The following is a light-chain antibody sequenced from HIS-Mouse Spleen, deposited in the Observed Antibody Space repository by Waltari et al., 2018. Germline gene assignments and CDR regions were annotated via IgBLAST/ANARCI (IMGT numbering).Light chain of an antibody. Sequence: DIQLTQSPSFLSASVGDRVTITCRASQGISSYLAWYQQKPGKAPKLLIYAASTLQSGVPSRFSGSGSGTEFTLTISSLQPVDFVTYYCQQLNSYPPTFGQGTKVEIK. V-gene: IGKV1-9*01. CDR3: QQLNSYPPT. J-gene: IGKJ1*01. CDR2: AAS. CDR1: QGISSY.